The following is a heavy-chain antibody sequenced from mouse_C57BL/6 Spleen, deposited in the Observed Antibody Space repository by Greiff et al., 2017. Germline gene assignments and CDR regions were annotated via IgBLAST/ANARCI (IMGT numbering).Heavy chain of an antibody. J-gene: IGHJ2*01. CDR1: GFTFSSYG. Sequence: EVKLVESGGDLVKPGGSLKLSCAASGFTFSSYGMSWVRQTPDKRLEWVATISSGGSYTYYPDRVKGRFTISRDNATNTLYMHMSILKSEDTDMYDCARHGATVDFDYWGQGTTRTVSS. CDR2: ISSGGSYT. CDR3: ARHGATVDFDY. D-gene: IGHD1-1*01. V-gene: IGHV5-6*02.